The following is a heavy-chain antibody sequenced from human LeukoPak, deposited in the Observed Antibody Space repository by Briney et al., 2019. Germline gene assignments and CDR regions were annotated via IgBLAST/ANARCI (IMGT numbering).Heavy chain of an antibody. CDR2: ISGSGGST. J-gene: IGHJ4*02. Sequence: GGSLRLSCAASGFTFSSYAMSWVRQAPGKGLEWVSAISGSGGSTYYADSVKGRFTISRDTSKNALYLQMNSLRVEDTAVYYCAKVGQNYDILTYYFDYWGQGTLVTVSS. CDR3: AKVGQNYDILTYYFDY. V-gene: IGHV3-23*01. CDR1: GFTFSSYA. D-gene: IGHD3-9*01.